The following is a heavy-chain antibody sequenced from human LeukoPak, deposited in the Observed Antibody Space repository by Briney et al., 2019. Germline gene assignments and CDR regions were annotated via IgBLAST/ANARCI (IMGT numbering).Heavy chain of an antibody. J-gene: IGHJ6*02. CDR2: ISGSGGNT. CDR1: GFTFSSYA. V-gene: IGHV3-23*01. Sequence: PGGSLRLSCAASGFTFSSYAMNWVRQAPGKGLEWVSGISGSGGNTYYSDSVKGRFTISRDNSKYTLYLQMNSLRAEDTAVYYCAKYLSENGPPYGLDVWGQGTTVTVSS. CDR3: AKYLSENGPPYGLDV. D-gene: IGHD2-8*01.